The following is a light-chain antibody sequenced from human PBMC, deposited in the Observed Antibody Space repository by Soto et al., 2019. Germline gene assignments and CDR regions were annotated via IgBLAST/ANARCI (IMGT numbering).Light chain of an antibody. V-gene: IGKV4-1*01. CDR2: WAS. J-gene: IGKJ5*01. CDR3: QQYFSAPLT. CDR1: QSVLFRSNNRNY. Sequence: DIVMTQSPDSLAVSLGERATINCKSSQSVLFRSNNRNYLAWCQQKPGQPPKLITYWASTRESGVPDRFTGRGSGTDFTLTIINLQAEDVAVYYCQQYFSAPLTFGQGTRLELK.